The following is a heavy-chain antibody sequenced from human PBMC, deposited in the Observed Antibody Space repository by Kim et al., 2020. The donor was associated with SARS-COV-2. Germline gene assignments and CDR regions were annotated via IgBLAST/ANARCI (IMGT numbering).Heavy chain of an antibody. V-gene: IGHV3-7*01. D-gene: IGHD3-22*01. CDR3: ARDDYDDSGYYLDY. Sequence: YVESVKGRFTISRDNAKSSLYLQMNSLRAEDTAVHYCARDDYDDSGYYLDYWGLGTLVTVSS. J-gene: IGHJ4*02.